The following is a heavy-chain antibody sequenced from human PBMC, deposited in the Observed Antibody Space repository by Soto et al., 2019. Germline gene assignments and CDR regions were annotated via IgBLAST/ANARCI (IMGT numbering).Heavy chain of an antibody. J-gene: IGHJ4*02. D-gene: IGHD4-17*01. CDR3: ANCPPTVTSAY. CDR2: IYYSGST. Sequence: SETLSLTCTVSGGSVSSGSYYWSWIRQPPGKGLEWIGYIYYSGSTNYNPSLKSRVTISVDTSKNQFSLKLSSVTAADTAVYYCANCPPTVTSAYSGRRTLVIVSA. V-gene: IGHV4-61*01. CDR1: GGSVSSGSYY.